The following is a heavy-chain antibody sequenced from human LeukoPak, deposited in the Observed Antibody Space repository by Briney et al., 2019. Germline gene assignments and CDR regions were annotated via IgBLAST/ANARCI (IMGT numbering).Heavy chain of an antibody. Sequence: TGGSLRLSCAASGCTFSSYWMSWFRRAPGRGLEGVANVNQDGGGKYYVASVKGRFTISRDNAKNSLYLQMNSLRAEDTAVYYCARDSHSSSWINYYYYMDVWGKGTTVTVSS. V-gene: IGHV3-7*01. D-gene: IGHD6-13*01. CDR1: GCTFSSYW. CDR2: VNQDGGGK. CDR3: ARDSHSSSWINYYYYMDV. J-gene: IGHJ6*03.